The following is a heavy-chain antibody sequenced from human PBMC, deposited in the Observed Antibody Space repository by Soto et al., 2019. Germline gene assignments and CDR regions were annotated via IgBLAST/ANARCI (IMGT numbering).Heavy chain of an antibody. Sequence: GGSLILSCAASGFTFRSYSMNWVRQAPGKGLEWVSYISSSSSTIYYADSVKGRFTISRDNAKNSLYLQMNSLRDEDTAVYYCAREDHSDWEILCVGHWGQGTLVTVS. CDR3: AREDHSDWEILCVGH. J-gene: IGHJ4*02. CDR2: ISSSSSTI. D-gene: IGHD1-26*01. CDR1: GFTFRSYS. V-gene: IGHV3-48*02.